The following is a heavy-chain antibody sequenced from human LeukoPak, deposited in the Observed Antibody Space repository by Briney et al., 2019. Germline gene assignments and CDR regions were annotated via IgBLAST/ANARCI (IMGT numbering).Heavy chain of an antibody. V-gene: IGHV3-30*02. Sequence: PGGSLRLSCAASGFTFSSYGMHWVRQAPGKGLEWVAFIRYDGSNKYYADSVKGRFTISRDNSKNTLYLQMNSLRAEDMAVYYCAKRRTDSSSWYYFDYWGQGTLVTVSS. CDR3: AKRRTDSSSWYYFDY. D-gene: IGHD6-13*01. CDR1: GFTFSSYG. CDR2: IRYDGSNK. J-gene: IGHJ4*02.